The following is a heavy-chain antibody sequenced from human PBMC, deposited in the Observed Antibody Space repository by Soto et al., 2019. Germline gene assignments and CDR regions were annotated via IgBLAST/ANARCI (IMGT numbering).Heavy chain of an antibody. Sequence: QVQLVESGGGVVQPGRSLRLSCAASGFTFSNYAMHWVRQAPGKGLEWVAVISYDGSNTYYADSVKGRFTISRDNSKNTLNLQITGLVANETAVYYGAGDRFSWKYGPGRPLDFWGQGTLVTVSS. CDR1: GFTFSNYA. D-gene: IGHD3-10*01. CDR3: AGDRFSWKYGPGRPLDF. J-gene: IGHJ4*02. V-gene: IGHV3-30*04. CDR2: ISYDGSNT.